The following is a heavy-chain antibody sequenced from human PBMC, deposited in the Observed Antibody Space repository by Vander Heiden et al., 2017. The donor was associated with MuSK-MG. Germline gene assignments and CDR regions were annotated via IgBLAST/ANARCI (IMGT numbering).Heavy chain of an antibody. Sequence: EVQLLESGGGLVQPGGSLRLPCAASGFTFSSYGMSWVRQAPGKGLEWVSAISGSGGSTYYADSVKGRITISRDNSKNTLYLQMNSLRAEDTAVYYCAKDLARKAYFDYWGQGTLVTVSS. D-gene: IGHD1-26*01. CDR3: AKDLARKAYFDY. CDR1: GFTFSSYG. CDR2: ISGSGGST. J-gene: IGHJ4*02. V-gene: IGHV3-23*01.